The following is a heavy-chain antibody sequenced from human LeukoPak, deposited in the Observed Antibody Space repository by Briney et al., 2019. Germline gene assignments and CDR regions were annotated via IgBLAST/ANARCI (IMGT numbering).Heavy chain of an antibody. V-gene: IGHV4-30-4*08. J-gene: IGHJ6*03. D-gene: IGHD6-13*01. CDR3: ARLYSSSHYYYYYMDV. Sequence: SETLSLTCTVSGGSISSGDYYWRWIRQPPGKGLEWIGYIYYSGSTYYNPSLKSRVTISVDTSKNQFSLKLSSVTAADTAVYYCARLYSSSHYYYYYMDVWGKGTTVTVSS. CDR2: IYYSGST. CDR1: GGSISSGDYY.